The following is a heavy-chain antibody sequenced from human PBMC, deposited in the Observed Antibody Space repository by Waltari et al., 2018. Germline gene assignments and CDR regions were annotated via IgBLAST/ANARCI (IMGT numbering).Heavy chain of an antibody. Sequence: QVQLVESGGGVVQPGRSLRLSCAASGFTFSSYAMHWVRQAPGKGLEWVAVISYDGSDKYYADSVKGRFTISRDNSKNTLYLQMNSLRAEDTAVYYCARDYHSNWNDVGAFDYWGQGTLVTVSS. CDR3: ARDYHSNWNDVGAFDY. J-gene: IGHJ4*02. CDR1: GFTFSSYA. CDR2: ISYDGSDK. D-gene: IGHD1-20*01. V-gene: IGHV3-30-3*01.